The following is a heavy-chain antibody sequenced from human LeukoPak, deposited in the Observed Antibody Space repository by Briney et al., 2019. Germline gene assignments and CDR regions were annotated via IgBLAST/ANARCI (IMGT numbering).Heavy chain of an antibody. Sequence: GGSLRLSCAASGFTFDDYAMHWVRQAPGKGLEWVSGISWNSGSIGYADSVKGRFTISRDNAKNSLYLQMNSLRAEDTALYYCAKAIWYGYCSSTSCPYYFDYWGQGTLVTVSS. V-gene: IGHV3-9*01. D-gene: IGHD2-2*03. CDR3: AKAIWYGYCSSTSCPYYFDY. CDR1: GFTFDDYA. CDR2: ISWNSGSI. J-gene: IGHJ4*02.